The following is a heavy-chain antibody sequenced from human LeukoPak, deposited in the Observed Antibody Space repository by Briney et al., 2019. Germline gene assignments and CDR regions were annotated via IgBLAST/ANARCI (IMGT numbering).Heavy chain of an antibody. Sequence: GSLRLSCAASGFTFSSYAMSWVRQAPGKGLEWVSAISGSGGSTYYADSVKGRFTISRDNSKNTLYLQMNSLRAEDTAVYYCAKVLDSGALPRGASHFAYWGQGTLVTVSS. D-gene: IGHD2-15*01. CDR1: GFTFSSYA. J-gene: IGHJ4*02. CDR3: AKVLDSGALPRGASHFAY. CDR2: ISGSGGST. V-gene: IGHV3-23*01.